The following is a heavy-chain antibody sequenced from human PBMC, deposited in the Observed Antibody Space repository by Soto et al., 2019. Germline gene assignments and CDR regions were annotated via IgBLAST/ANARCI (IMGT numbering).Heavy chain of an antibody. CDR2: INHSGST. D-gene: IGHD2-15*01. Sequence: QVQLQQWGAGLLKPSETLSLTCAVYGGSFSGYYWSWIRQPPGKGLEWIGEINHSGSTNYNPSLKSRVTISVDTSNNQFSLKLSSVTAADTAVYYCARARYCSGGSCYPVYYFDYWGQGTLVTVSS. J-gene: IGHJ4*02. CDR3: ARARYCSGGSCYPVYYFDY. V-gene: IGHV4-34*01. CDR1: GGSFSGYY.